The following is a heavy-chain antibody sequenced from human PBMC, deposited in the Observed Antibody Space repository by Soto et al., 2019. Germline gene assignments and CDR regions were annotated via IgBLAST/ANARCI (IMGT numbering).Heavy chain of an antibody. CDR1: GFTFSNFA. Sequence: GGSLRLSCTASGFTFSNFAMRWVRQAPGKGLEWVSAISGSGGATYYAVSVKGRLTISREDSKNTLYLQMNSLRADDTAIYYCAKERRITFGGVIVNYFAYRGQGTLVTVSS. CDR2: ISGSGGAT. CDR3: AKERRITFGGVIVNYFAY. D-gene: IGHD3-16*02. V-gene: IGHV3-23*01. J-gene: IGHJ4*02.